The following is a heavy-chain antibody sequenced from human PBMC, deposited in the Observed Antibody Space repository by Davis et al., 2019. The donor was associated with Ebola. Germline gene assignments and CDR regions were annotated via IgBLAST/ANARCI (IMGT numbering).Heavy chain of an antibody. CDR1: GGTFSSYG. D-gene: IGHD3-22*01. CDR2: IIPVSGVP. Sequence: SVKVSCKASGGTFSSYGISWVRQAPGQGLDWMGGIIPVSGVPKYAQDFQGRVTITADESTSTAYMELSSLRSEDTAMYYCARDRYSDGSGYFFEQSHWGQGTLVTVSS. J-gene: IGHJ4*02. V-gene: IGHV1-69*13. CDR3: ARDRYSDGSGYFFEQSH.